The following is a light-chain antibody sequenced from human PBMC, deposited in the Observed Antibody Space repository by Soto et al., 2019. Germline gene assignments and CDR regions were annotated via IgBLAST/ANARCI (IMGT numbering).Light chain of an antibody. J-gene: IGKJ5*01. CDR2: GAS. V-gene: IGKV3-20*01. CDR3: QQYHHWPPIT. CDR1: QSVSSSY. Sequence: ESLLTQSPGTLSLSPGERATLSCMASQSVSSSYLAWYQQKPGQAPRLLIYGASTRATGIPDRFSGSGSGTDFTLTISRLEPEDFAVYYCQQYHHWPPITFGQGTRLEIK.